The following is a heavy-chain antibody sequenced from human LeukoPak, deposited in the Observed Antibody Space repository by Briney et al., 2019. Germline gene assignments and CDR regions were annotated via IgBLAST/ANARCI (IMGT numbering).Heavy chain of an antibody. V-gene: IGHV3-11*06. CDR3: AKERRTGSGAALDY. CDR2: MSSSSSRT. J-gene: IGHJ4*02. CDR1: GFTFSDYY. Sequence: PGGSLRLSCAASGFTFSDYYMIWIRQAPGKGLEWVSYMSSSSSRTNYADSVKGRFTISRDNAKNSLYLQMYSLRAEDTAVYYCAKERRTGSGAALDYWGPGTLVTVSS. D-gene: IGHD6-19*01.